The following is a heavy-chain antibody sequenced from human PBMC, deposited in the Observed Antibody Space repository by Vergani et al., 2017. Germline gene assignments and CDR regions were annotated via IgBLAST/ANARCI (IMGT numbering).Heavy chain of an antibody. J-gene: IGHJ5*02. V-gene: IGHV1-46*01. Sequence: QVQLVQSGAEVKKPGASVKVSCKASGYTFTSYYMHWVRQAPGQGLEGMGIINPSGGSTSYAQKFQGRVTMTRDTSTSTAYMELSSLRSEDTAVYYCAGDPPMGDSSGYYVNWFDPWGQGTLVTVSS. CDR1: GYTFTSYY. CDR2: INPSGGST. D-gene: IGHD3-22*01. CDR3: AGDPPMGDSSGYYVNWFDP.